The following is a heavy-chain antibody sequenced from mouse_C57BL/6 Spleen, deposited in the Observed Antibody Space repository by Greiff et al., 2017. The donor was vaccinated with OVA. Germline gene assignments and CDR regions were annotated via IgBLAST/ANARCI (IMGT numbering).Heavy chain of an antibody. D-gene: IGHD2-3*01. CDR1: GYAFSSSW. V-gene: IGHV1-82*01. Sequence: VQLKQSGPELVKPGASVKISCKASGYAFSSSWMNWVKQRPGKGLEWIGRIYPGDGDTNYNGKFKGKATLTADKSSSTAYMQLSSLTSEDSAVYFCARNDGYYWYFDVWGTGTTVTVSS. CDR3: ARNDGYYWYFDV. CDR2: IYPGDGDT. J-gene: IGHJ1*03.